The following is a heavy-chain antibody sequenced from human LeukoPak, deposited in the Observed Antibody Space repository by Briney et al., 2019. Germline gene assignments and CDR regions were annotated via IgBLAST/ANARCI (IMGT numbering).Heavy chain of an antibody. D-gene: IGHD2-2*01. J-gene: IGHJ5*02. V-gene: IGHV1-69*06. CDR2: IIPIFGTA. Sequence: ASVKVSCKASGGTFSSYAISWVRQAPGQGLEWMGGIIPIFGTANYAQKFQGRVTITADKSTSTAYMELSSLRSEDTAVYYCARDGLIRDIVVVPAAISWFDPWGQETLVTVSS. CDR3: ARDGLIRDIVVVPAAISWFDP. CDR1: GGTFSSYA.